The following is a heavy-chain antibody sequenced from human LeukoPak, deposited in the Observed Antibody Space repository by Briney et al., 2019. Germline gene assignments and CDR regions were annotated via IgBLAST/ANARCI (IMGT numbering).Heavy chain of an antibody. CDR3: ARDHGSGGSCYSGYYYGMDV. D-gene: IGHD2-15*01. CDR1: GFTVSSNY. Sequence: GGSLRLSCAASGFTVSSNYMSWVRQAPGKGLEWVSVIYRGGSTYYADSVNGRFTIYRDNAKNTLYLQMNSLRAEGTAVYYSARDHGSGGSCYSGYYYGMDVWGQGTTVTVSS. CDR2: IYRGGST. J-gene: IGHJ6*02. V-gene: IGHV3-53*01.